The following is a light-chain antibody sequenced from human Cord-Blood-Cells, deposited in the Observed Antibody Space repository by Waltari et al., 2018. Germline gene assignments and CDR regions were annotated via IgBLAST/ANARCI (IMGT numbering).Light chain of an antibody. CDR3: AAWDDSLSGWV. Sequence: QSVLTPPPSASGTPGQRVTISCSGSSSNIGRNYVYWYQQLPGTAPKPLIYRNNQRPSGVPDRFSGSKSGTSASLAISGLRSEDEADYYCAAWDDSLSGWVFGGGTKLTVL. J-gene: IGLJ3*02. CDR1: SSNIGRNY. V-gene: IGLV1-47*01. CDR2: RNN.